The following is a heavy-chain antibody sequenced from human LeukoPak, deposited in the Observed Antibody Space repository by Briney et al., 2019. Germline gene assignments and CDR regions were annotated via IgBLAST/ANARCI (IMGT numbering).Heavy chain of an antibody. Sequence: GGSLRLSCAVSGFTFSNTAMSWVRQAPGKGLEWVSLIYSGGAIRYADSVKGRFTISRDSSKNTLFLQMNDLTVEDTARYYCARRPGNWGQGILVTVSS. CDR3: ARRPGN. CDR2: IYSGGAI. D-gene: IGHD1-14*01. CDR1: GFTFSNTA. V-gene: IGHV3-53*01. J-gene: IGHJ4*02.